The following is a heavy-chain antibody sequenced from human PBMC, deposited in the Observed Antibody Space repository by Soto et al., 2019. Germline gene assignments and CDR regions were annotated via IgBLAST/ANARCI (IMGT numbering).Heavy chain of an antibody. Sequence: QVQLVQSGAEVQKPGSSVKVSCKASGGTFSSSTISWVRQAPGQGLAWMGRIIPILGIANYAQKFQGRVTITADKSTSTAYMELSSLRSEDTAVYYCAREAVAEGYFQHWGQGTLVTVSS. J-gene: IGHJ1*01. CDR1: GGTFSSST. CDR3: AREAVAEGYFQH. V-gene: IGHV1-69*08. CDR2: IIPILGIA. D-gene: IGHD6-19*01.